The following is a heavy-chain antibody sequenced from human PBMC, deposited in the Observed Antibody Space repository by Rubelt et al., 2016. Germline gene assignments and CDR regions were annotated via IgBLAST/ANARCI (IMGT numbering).Heavy chain of an antibody. CDR1: GYTFTSYA. D-gene: IGHD5-24*01. CDR2: INAGNGNT. V-gene: IGHV1-3*01. J-gene: IGHJ4*02. Sequence: QVQLVQSGAEVKKPGASVKVSCKASGYTFTSYAMHWVRQAPGQRLEWMGWINAGNGNTKYSQKFQGRVTITRDTAASKAYMELSSLGSDDTAVYYCARDRDGFDYWGQGTLVTVSS. CDR3: ARDRDGFDY.